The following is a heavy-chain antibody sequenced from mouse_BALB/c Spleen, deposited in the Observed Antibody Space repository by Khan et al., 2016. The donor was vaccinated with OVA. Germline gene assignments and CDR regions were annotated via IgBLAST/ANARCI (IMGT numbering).Heavy chain of an antibody. Sequence: QVQLKESGLELVKPGASVKMSCKASGYTFTDYVISWVKQRSGQGLEWIGQIYPGGGNTYYNENFKGKATLTADKSSNTAYMQLSSLTSEDSAVYFCSRGGYGSALPYWGQGTQVTVST. D-gene: IGHD1-1*01. CDR3: SRGGYGSALPY. J-gene: IGHJ3*01. CDR2: IYPGGGNT. V-gene: IGHV1-77*01. CDR1: GYTFTDYV.